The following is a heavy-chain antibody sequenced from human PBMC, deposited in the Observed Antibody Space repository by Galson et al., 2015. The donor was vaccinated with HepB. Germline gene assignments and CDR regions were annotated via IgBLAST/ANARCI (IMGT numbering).Heavy chain of an antibody. CDR3: ASQGGDSSSRFRAFDI. CDR2: IYPGDSDT. V-gene: IGHV5-51*01. CDR1: GYSFTSYW. D-gene: IGHD6-13*01. J-gene: IGHJ3*02. Sequence: QSGAEVKKPGESLKISCKGSGYSFTSYWIGWVRQMPGKGLEWMGIIYPGDSDTRYSPSFQGQVTISADKSISTAYLQWSSLKASDTAMYYCASQGGDSSSRFRAFDIWGQGTMVTVSS.